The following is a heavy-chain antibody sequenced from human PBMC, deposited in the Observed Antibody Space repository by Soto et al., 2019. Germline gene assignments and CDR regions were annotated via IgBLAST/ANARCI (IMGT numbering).Heavy chain of an antibody. J-gene: IGHJ2*01. CDR3: ARGGAYGGNAKKRYFDL. Sequence: QVQLQESGPGLVKPSETLSLTCTVSGGSISSYYWSWIRQPPGKGLEWIGYIYYSGSTNYNPSLKSRVTISVDTSKNQFSLQLSSVTAADTAVYYCARGGAYGGNAKKRYFDLWGRGTLVTVSS. CDR1: GGSISSYY. V-gene: IGHV4-59*01. D-gene: IGHD4-17*01. CDR2: IYYSGST.